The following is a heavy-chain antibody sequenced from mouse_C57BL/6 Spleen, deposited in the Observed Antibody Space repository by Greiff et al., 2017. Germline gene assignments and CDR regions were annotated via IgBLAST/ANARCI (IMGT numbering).Heavy chain of an antibody. Sequence: VQLQESGPGLVAPSQSLSITCTVSGFSLTSYGVHWVRQPPGKGLEWLVVIWSDGSTTYNSALKSRLSIRKNNSKSPVFLKMNSLQTDDTAMYYCAREGYDGYYVFYYAMDYWGQGTSVTVSS. V-gene: IGHV2-6*03. CDR2: IWSDGST. D-gene: IGHD2-3*01. CDR1: GFSLTSYG. CDR3: AREGYDGYYVFYYAMDY. J-gene: IGHJ4*01.